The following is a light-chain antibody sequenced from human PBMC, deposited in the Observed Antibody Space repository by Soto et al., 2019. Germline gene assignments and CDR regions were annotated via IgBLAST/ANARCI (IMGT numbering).Light chain of an antibody. J-gene: IGKJ1*01. CDR1: HSLLHSNGYNY. CDR2: KAS. Sequence: DIVMTQSPLSLPVTPGEPASISCSSSHSLLHSNGYNYLDWYLQKPGQSPQLLIYKASTLKSGVPSRFSGSGSGTEFTLTISSLQPDDYATYYCQHYNSYSEAFGQGTKVDI. V-gene: IGKV2-28*01. CDR3: QHYNSYSEA.